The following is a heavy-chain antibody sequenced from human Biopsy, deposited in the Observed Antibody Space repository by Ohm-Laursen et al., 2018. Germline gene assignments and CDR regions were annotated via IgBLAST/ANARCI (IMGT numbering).Heavy chain of an antibody. J-gene: IGHJ2*01. CDR1: GFGVNTYG. CDR2: ISSDGTKE. D-gene: IGHD3-9*01. V-gene: IGHV3-30*03. Sequence: SLRLSCAASGFGVNTYGMHWVRQGPGKGLEWVSVISSDGTKELYADSVKGRFTISRDNSRNTLYLQMNSLRAKDTAVYYCVREPKTGTAEAWYFDLWGRGSPVTVPS. CDR3: VREPKTGTAEAWYFDL.